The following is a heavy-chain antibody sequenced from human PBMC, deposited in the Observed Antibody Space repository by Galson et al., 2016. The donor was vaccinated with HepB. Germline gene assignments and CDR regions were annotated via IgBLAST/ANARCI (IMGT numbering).Heavy chain of an antibody. CDR2: IIPILDTA. J-gene: IGHJ4*02. CDR3: ARGLGSGWFGVLNY. Sequence: SVKVSCKASGGTFSNYAISWVRQAPGQGLEWVGRIIPILDTANSAQRFQGRVTITADKSTSTAYMELSSLRSEDTAVYYCARGLGSGWFGVLNYWGQGTLITVSS. D-gene: IGHD6-19*01. V-gene: IGHV1-69*04. CDR1: GGTFSNYA.